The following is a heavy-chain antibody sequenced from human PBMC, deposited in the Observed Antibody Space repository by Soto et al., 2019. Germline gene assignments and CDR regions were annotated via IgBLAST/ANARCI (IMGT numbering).Heavy chain of an antibody. V-gene: IGHV3-13*01. CDR2: IGTAGDT. J-gene: IGHJ6*02. CDR1: GFTFSSYD. Sequence: GGSLRLSCAASGFTFSSYDMHWARQATGKSLEWVSAIGTAGDTYYPGSVKGRFTISRENAKYYLYLQMNSLRAEDTAVYYCARGAGTLSYYYYGMDVWGQGTTVTVSS. CDR3: ARGAGTLSYYYYGMDV. D-gene: IGHD1-1*01.